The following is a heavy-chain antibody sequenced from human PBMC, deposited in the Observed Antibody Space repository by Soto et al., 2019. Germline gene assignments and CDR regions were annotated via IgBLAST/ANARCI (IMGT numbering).Heavy chain of an antibody. D-gene: IGHD6-13*01. V-gene: IGHV4-4*07. J-gene: IGHJ2*01. CDR1: GASISAYA. CDR3: ARDRGEYTSSWFWYFSH. Sequence: PSETLSLTCTVSGASISAYAWSWIRQPAGKGLEWIGRLYSSGNTNYNPSFKSRLTMSADTSKNQISLHLRSVTAADTAIYYCARDRGEYTSSWFWYFSHWGHGTLVTVSS. CDR2: LYSSGNT.